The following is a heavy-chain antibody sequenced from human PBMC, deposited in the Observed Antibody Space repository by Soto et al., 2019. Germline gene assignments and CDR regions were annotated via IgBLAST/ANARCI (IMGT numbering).Heavy chain of an antibody. J-gene: IGHJ4*02. V-gene: IGHV3-30*18. Sequence: QVQLVESGGGVVQPGRSLRLSWAASGFTFSSYGMHWVRQAPGKGLEWVAVISYDGSNKYYADSVKVRFTISRDNSKNTLYLQVNSLRAEVTAVYYCAKDHGSSSAPVNFDYCGQGARVNVSS. D-gene: IGHD6-6*01. CDR2: ISYDGSNK. CDR3: AKDHGSSSAPVNFDY. CDR1: GFTFSSYG.